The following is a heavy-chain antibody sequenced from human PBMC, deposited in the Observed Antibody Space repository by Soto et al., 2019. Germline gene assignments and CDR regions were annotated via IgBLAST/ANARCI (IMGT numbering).Heavy chain of an antibody. J-gene: IGHJ4*02. V-gene: IGHV3-9*01. D-gene: IGHD3-16*02. CDR1: GFTFDDYA. Sequence: EVQLVESGGGLVQPGRSLRLSCAASGFTFDDYAMHWVREAPGKGLEWVSGISWNSGSIGYADSVKGRFTISRDNAKNSLYLQMTSLRAEDTALYYCAKGRLHLGELSSFDYWGQGTLVTVSS. CDR3: AKGRLHLGELSSFDY. CDR2: ISWNSGSI.